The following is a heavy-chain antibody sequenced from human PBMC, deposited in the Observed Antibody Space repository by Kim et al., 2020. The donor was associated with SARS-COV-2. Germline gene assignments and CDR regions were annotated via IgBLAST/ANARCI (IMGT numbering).Heavy chain of an antibody. CDR2: INPNSGGT. V-gene: IGHV1-2*04. D-gene: IGHD3-9*01. CDR3: ARVNGLTHYDILTGYPNWYFDL. J-gene: IGHJ2*01. CDR1: GYTFTGYY. Sequence: ASVKVSCKASGYTFTGYYMHWVRQAPGQGLEWMGWINPNSGGTNYAQKFQGWVTMTRDTSISTAYMELSRLRSDDTAVYYCARVNGLTHYDILTGYPNWYFDLWGRGTLVTVSS.